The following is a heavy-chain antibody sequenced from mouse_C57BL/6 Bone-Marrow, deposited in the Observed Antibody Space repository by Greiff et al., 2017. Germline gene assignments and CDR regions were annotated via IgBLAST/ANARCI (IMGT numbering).Heavy chain of an antibody. CDR2: IGPSDSYT. CDR3: ASDGITTVVATDWYFDV. D-gene: IGHD1-1*01. Sequence: VQLQQPGAELVKPGASVKLSCKASGYTFTSYWMQWVKQRPGQGLEWIGEIGPSDSYTNYNQKFKGKATLTVDTSSSTAYMQLSSLTSEDSAVYYCASDGITTVVATDWYFDVWGTGTTVTVSS. V-gene: IGHV1-50*01. CDR1: GYTFTSYW. J-gene: IGHJ1*03.